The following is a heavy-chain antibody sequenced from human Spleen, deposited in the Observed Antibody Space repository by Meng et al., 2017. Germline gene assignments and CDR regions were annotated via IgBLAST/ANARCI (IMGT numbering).Heavy chain of an antibody. V-gene: IGHV3-15*01. CDR1: GVTFSTAW. CDR2: IKSKSDGGTT. J-gene: IGHJ5*02. Sequence: VQLVESGGGLVKPGEPLRLSWATSGVTFSTAWMSWVRQVPGEGLEWVGHIKSKSDGGTTEYAAPVKGRFTISRDDSKNMLFLQMSSLKTEDTGVYYCTTDREWFDPWGQGTLVTVSS. CDR3: TTDREWFDP.